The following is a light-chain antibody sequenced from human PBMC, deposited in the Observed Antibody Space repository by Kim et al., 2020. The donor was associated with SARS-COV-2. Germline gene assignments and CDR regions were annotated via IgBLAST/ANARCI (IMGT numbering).Light chain of an antibody. CDR3: QHHDSFPLS. J-gene: IGKJ4*01. V-gene: IGKV1-33*01. CDR1: QDISDY. CDR2: DVS. Sequence: ASVGDRITITCQASQDISDYLHWYQQKPGGAPKVLVYDVSNLAVGVPSRFSGSRSDKHFTLTITNLQPDDFATYYCQHHDSFPLSFGGGTKVDIK.